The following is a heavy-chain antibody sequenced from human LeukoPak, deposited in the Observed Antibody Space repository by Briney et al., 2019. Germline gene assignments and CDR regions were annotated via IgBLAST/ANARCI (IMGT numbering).Heavy chain of an antibody. V-gene: IGHV3-7*05. CDR1: GFTFSSYW. J-gene: IGHJ4*02. CDR3: AKGTYYYDSNGYYYGPTFDN. Sequence: GGSLRPSCAASGFTFSSYWMSWVRQAPGKGLEWVANIKQDGSEKYYVDSVKGRFTISRDNAKNSLYLQMNSLRAEDTAVYYCAKGTYYYDSNGYYYGPTFDNWGQGTLVAVSA. CDR2: IKQDGSEK. D-gene: IGHD3-22*01.